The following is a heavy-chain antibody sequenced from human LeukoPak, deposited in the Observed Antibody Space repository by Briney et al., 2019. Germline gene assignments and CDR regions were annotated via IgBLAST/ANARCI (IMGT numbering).Heavy chain of an antibody. Sequence: PSETLSLTCAVYGGSFSGYYWSWIRQPPGKGLEWIGEINHGGSTNYNPSLKSRVTISVDTSKNQFSLKLSSVTAADTAVYYCARREDGYNYLSSFDYWGQGTLVTVSS. CDR1: GGSFSGYY. D-gene: IGHD5-12*01. J-gene: IGHJ4*02. V-gene: IGHV4-34*01. CDR2: INHGGST. CDR3: ARREDGYNYLSSFDY.